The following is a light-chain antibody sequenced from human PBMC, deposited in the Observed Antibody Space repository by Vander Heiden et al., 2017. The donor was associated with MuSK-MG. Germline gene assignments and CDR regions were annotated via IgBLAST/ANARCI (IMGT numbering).Light chain of an antibody. CDR2: GAS. V-gene: IGKV3-15*01. CDR1: QSVNSN. CDR3: QQNYNSPPYT. Sequence: EIVMTQSPATLSVSPGERATLSCRASQSVNSNLAWYQQKPGQAPRLLIYGASTMATGIPARFSGSGSGTEFTLTISSLQSEDFAIYYCQQNYNSPPYTFGQGTKLEIK. J-gene: IGKJ2*01.